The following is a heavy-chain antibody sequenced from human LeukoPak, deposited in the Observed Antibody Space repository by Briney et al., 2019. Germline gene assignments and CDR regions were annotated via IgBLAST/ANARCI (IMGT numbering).Heavy chain of an antibody. V-gene: IGHV4-59*01. D-gene: IGHD6-19*01. Sequence: PSETLSLTCTVSGGSISSYYWSWIRQPPGKGLEWIGYIYYSGSTNYNPSLKSRVTISVDTSKNQFSLKLSSVTAADTAVYYCARVRSSGWLDYWGQRTLLSVSS. CDR3: ARVRSSGWLDY. J-gene: IGHJ4*02. CDR1: GGSISSYY. CDR2: IYYSGST.